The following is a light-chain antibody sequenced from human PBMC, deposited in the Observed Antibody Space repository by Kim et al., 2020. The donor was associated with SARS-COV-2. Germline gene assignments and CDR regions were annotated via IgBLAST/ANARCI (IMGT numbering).Light chain of an antibody. V-gene: IGLV3-1*01. CDR3: QAWDSSTVV. Sequence: SGSPGQTASITCSGDKLGDNYACWYQQKPGRSPVLVIYQDSKRPSGIPERFSGSNSGNTATLTISGTQAMDEADYYCQAWDSSTVVFGGGTQLTVL. CDR1: KLGDNY. CDR2: QDS. J-gene: IGLJ2*01.